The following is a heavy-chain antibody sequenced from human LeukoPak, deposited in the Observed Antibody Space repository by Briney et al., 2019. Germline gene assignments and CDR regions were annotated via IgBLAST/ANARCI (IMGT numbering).Heavy chain of an antibody. J-gene: IGHJ6*02. CDR3: ARAPARIAASYVYGMDV. CDR1: GYTFTSYD. V-gene: IGHV1-8*01. D-gene: IGHD6-6*01. Sequence: GASVKVSCKASGYTFTSYDINWVRQATGQGLEWMGWMNPNSGNTGYAQKFQGRVTMTRNTSIGTAYMELSSLRSEDTAVYYCARAPARIAASYVYGMDVWGQGTTVTVSS. CDR2: MNPNSGNT.